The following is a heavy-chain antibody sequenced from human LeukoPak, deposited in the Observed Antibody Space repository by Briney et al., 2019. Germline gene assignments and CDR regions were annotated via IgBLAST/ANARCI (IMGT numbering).Heavy chain of an antibody. CDR3: ARVYYYDSSGYFPFAFGI. CDR1: GGSFSGYY. V-gene: IGHV4-34*01. D-gene: IGHD3-22*01. CDR2: INHSGST. J-gene: IGHJ3*02. Sequence: SETLSLTCAVYGGSFSGYYWSWIRQPPGKGLEWIGEINHSGSTNYNPSLKSRVTISVDTSKNQFSLKLSSVTAADTAVYYCARVYYYDSSGYFPFAFGIWGQGTMVTVSS.